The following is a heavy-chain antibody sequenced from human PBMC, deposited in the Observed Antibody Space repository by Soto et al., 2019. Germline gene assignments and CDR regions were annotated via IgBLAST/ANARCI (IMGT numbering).Heavy chain of an antibody. CDR2: INPSGGST. V-gene: IGHV1-46*01. CDR1: GYTFTSYY. D-gene: IGHD1-20*01. CDR3: ARDFITGTTRARDAFDI. J-gene: IGHJ3*02. Sequence: ASVKVSCKASGYTFTSYYMHWVRQAPGQGLEWMGIINPSGGSTSYAQKLQGRVTMTRDTSTSTVYMELSSLRSEDTAVYYCARDFITGTTRARDAFDIWGQGTMVTVSS.